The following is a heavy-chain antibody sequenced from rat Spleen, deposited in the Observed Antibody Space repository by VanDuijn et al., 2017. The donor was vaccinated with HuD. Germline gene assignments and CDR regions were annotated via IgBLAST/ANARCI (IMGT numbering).Heavy chain of an antibody. D-gene: IGHD1-1*01. V-gene: IGHV3-3*01. CDR2: INSAGST. CDR1: GHSIDSSYR. J-gene: IGHJ3*01. CDR3: ARSDGTHYYLPFAD. Sequence: EVQLQESGPGLVKPSQSLSLTCSVTGHSIDSSYRWNWIRKFPGNKLEWMGYINSAGSTNYNPSLKSQISISRDTSKNQFFLQVDSVTTEYTATYYCARSDGTHYYLPFADWGQGTLVTVSS.